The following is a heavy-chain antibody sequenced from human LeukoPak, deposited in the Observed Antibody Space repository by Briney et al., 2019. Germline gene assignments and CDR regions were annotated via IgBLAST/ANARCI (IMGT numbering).Heavy chain of an antibody. V-gene: IGHV3-23*01. CDR2: ISGSGGST. Sequence: GGSLRLSCAASGFTFSSYAMSWVRQAPGKGLEWVSAISGSGGSTYYADSVKGRFTISRDNSKNTLYLQMNSLRAEDTAVYYCAKDLSRNPYYDILTGYYTYYGMDVWGQGTTVTVSS. CDR3: AKDLSRNPYYDILTGYYTYYGMDV. D-gene: IGHD3-9*01. J-gene: IGHJ6*02. CDR1: GFTFSSYA.